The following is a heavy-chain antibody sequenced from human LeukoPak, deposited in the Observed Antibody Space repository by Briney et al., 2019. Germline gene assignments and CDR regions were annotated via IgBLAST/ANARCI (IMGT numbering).Heavy chain of an antibody. Sequence: GGSLRLSCVASTFXISNYWISWVRQAPGKGLEWVANKKEDGSEEYYLDSVKGRFIVSRDNAKNSLYLQMNSLRAEDTAVYYCARDRGGGYFDYWGQGALVTVSS. CDR3: ARDRGGGYFDY. D-gene: IGHD3-16*01. CDR1: TFXISNYW. J-gene: IGHJ4*02. CDR2: KKEDGSEE. V-gene: IGHV3-7*04.